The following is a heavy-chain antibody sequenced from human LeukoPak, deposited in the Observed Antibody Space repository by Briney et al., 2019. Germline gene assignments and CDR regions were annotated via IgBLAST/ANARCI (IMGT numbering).Heavy chain of an antibody. CDR1: GFTYISYW. J-gene: IGHJ4*02. Sequence: GGSLRLSCAASGFTYISYWMSWVRQAPGKGLEWVANIKQDGSEKYYVDSVKGRFTISRDNAKNSLYLQMNSLRAEDTAVYYCARDRWLGLAAADDLDYWGQGTLVTVSS. V-gene: IGHV3-7*01. CDR3: ARDRWLGLAAADDLDY. D-gene: IGHD6-13*01. CDR2: IKQDGSEK.